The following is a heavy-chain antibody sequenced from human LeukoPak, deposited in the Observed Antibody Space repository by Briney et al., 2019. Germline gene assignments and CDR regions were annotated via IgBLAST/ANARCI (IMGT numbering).Heavy chain of an antibody. Sequence: GASVKVSCKASGYTFTSYYMHWVRQAPGQGLEWMGWISAYNGNTNYAQKLQGRVTMTTDTSTSTAYMELRSLRSDDTAVYYCARDTHYGYYYYYMDVWGKGTTVTVSS. CDR2: ISAYNGNT. V-gene: IGHV1-18*04. D-gene: IGHD4-17*01. CDR3: ARDTHYGYYYYYMDV. CDR1: GYTFTSYY. J-gene: IGHJ6*03.